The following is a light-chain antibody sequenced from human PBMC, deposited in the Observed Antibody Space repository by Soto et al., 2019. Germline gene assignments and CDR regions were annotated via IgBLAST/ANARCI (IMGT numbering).Light chain of an antibody. CDR2: LESSGSY. CDR3: ETWDSSTQV. CDR1: SGHSSYI. J-gene: IGLJ2*01. V-gene: IGLV4-60*02. Sequence: QSVLTQSSSASASLGSSVKLTCTLSSGHSSYIIAWHQQQPGKAPRYLMKLESSGSYNKGSGVPDRFSGSSSGADRYLTISSLQFEDEADYYCETWDSSTQVFGGGTKVTVL.